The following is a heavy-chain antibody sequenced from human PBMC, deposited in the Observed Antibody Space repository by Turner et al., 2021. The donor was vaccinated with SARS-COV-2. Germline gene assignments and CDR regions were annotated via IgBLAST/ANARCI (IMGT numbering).Heavy chain of an antibody. D-gene: IGHD3-3*01. CDR2: IFYNGNT. J-gene: IGHJ4*02. V-gene: IGHV4-39*01. CDR1: GDSLNNHNYY. Sequence: QLQLQESGPGLVKPSETLSLTCLVSGDSLNNHNYYWGWIRQPPGKGLEWIGSIFYNGNTFYNPSLKTRVTMSINTSNNQFSLRLNAVTAADTAVYYCARRYDFWSGFEYFFDHWGQGIRVTVSS. CDR3: ARRYDFWSGFEYFFDH.